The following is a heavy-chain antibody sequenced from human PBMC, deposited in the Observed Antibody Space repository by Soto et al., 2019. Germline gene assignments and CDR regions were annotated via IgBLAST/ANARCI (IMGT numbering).Heavy chain of an antibody. CDR2: IYYSGST. D-gene: IGHD2-8*02. V-gene: IGHV4-59*01. CDR1: GGSISSYY. CDR3: ARGPTGWFDP. J-gene: IGHJ5*02. Sequence: PSETLSLTCTVSGGSISSYYWSWIRQPPGKGLEWIGYIYYSGSTNYNPSLKSRVTISVDTSKNQFSLKLSSVTAADTAVYYCARGPTGWFDPWGQGTLATVSS.